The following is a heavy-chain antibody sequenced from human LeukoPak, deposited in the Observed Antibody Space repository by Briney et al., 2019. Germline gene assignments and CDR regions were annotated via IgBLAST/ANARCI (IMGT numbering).Heavy chain of an antibody. Sequence: SGTLSLTCTVSGGSISSYYWSWIRQPPGKGLEWIGYIYTSGSTNYNPSLKSRVTISVDTSKNQFSLKLSSVTAADTAVYYCARTLGHVGIGNWFDPWGQGTLVTVSS. CDR3: ARTLGHVGIGNWFDP. J-gene: IGHJ5*02. CDR2: IYTSGST. D-gene: IGHD1-26*01. V-gene: IGHV4-4*09. CDR1: GGSISSYY.